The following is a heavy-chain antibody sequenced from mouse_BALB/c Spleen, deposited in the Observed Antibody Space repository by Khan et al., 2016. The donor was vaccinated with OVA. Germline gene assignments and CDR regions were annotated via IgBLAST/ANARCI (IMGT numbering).Heavy chain of an antibody. D-gene: IGHD1-1*01. Sequence: VQLKESGPGLVKPSQSLSLTCSVTGYSITSGYYWNWIRQFPGNKLEWMDYIRYDGSNNYNPSLKNRISITRDKSKNQFFLKLNSVTTEDTATYYCARDYYGTSWYFDVWGAGTTVTVSS. V-gene: IGHV3-6*02. J-gene: IGHJ1*01. CDR1: GYSITSGYY. CDR3: ARDYYGTSWYFDV. CDR2: IRYDGSN.